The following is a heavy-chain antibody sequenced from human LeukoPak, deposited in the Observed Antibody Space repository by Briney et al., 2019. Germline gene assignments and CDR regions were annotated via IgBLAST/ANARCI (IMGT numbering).Heavy chain of an antibody. V-gene: IGHV4-34*01. CDR1: GLTFSEAW. J-gene: IGHJ4*02. Sequence: GSLRLSCVVSGLTFSEAWMTWVRQPPGKGLEWIGEINHSGSTNYNPSLKSRVTISVDTSKNQFSLKLSSVTAADTAVYYCARRKDYYDSSDYYYDDYWGQGTLVTVSS. CDR3: ARRKDYYDSSDYYYDDY. D-gene: IGHD3-22*01. CDR2: INHSGST.